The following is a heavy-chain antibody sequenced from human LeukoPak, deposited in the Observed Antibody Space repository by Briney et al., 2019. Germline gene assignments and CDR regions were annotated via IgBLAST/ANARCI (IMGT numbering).Heavy chain of an antibody. V-gene: IGHV3-7*03. D-gene: IGHD3-22*01. CDR1: GFALSSHW. J-gene: IGHJ4*02. CDR3: AKRVVITTPQDFDY. CDR2: VNRDGSET. Sequence: GGSLRLSCAASGFALSSHWMTWVRQVPGRGPEWVANVNRDGSETYYLDSVKGRFTISKDNAKNSLYLQMNSLRAEDTAVYYCAKRVVITTPQDFDYWGQGTLVTVSS.